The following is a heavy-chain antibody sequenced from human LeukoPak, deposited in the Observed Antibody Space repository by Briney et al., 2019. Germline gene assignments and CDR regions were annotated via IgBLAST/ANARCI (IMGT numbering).Heavy chain of an antibody. D-gene: IGHD3-22*01. J-gene: IGHJ6*03. CDR1: GYTFTSYG. CDR3: AREGKTYYYDSSGYYYYYYMDV. Sequence: ASVKVSCKASGYTFTSYGISWVRQAPGQGLEWMGWISAYNGNTNYAQKLQGRVTITTDTSTSTAYMELRSLRSDDTAVYYCAREGKTYYYDSSGYYYYYYMDVWGKGTTVTVSS. CDR2: ISAYNGNT. V-gene: IGHV1-18*01.